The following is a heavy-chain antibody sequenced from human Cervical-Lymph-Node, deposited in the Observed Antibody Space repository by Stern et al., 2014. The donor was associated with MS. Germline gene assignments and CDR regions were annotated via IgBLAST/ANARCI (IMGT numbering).Heavy chain of an antibody. CDR1: GGSISSGGHY. D-gene: IGHD1-26*01. V-gene: IGHV4-31*03. J-gene: IGHJ5*02. Sequence: QVQLVQSGPGLVKPSQTLSLTCTVSGGSISSGGHYWSWIRQHPGKGLEWIGYIYYSGGTFYNPSLKSRVSISLDTSKNQFYLKLSSVTAADTAVYYCASRWSGTYYGQNWFDPWGQGTLVTVSS. CDR3: ASRWSGTYYGQNWFDP. CDR2: IYYSGGT.